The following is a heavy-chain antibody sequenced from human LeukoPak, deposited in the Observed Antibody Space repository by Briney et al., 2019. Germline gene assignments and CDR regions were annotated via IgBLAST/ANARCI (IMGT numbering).Heavy chain of an antibody. V-gene: IGHV1-18*01. Sequence: ASVKVSCKASGYTFTSYGISWVRQAPGQGLEWMGWISAYNGNTNYAQKLQGRVTMTTDTSTSTAYTELRSLRSDDTAVYYCARDQGGSYSPFDYWGQGTLVTVSS. CDR1: GYTFTSYG. D-gene: IGHD1-26*01. CDR2: ISAYNGNT. J-gene: IGHJ4*02. CDR3: ARDQGGSYSPFDY.